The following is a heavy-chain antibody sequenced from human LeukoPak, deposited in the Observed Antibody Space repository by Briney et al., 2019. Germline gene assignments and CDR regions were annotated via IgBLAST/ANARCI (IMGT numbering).Heavy chain of an antibody. D-gene: IGHD3-22*01. J-gene: IGHJ4*02. V-gene: IGHV4-34*01. CDR2: INHSGGV. Sequence: SETLSLTCAVSGESFSYNYWTWVRQPPGKGLEWIGDINHSGGVNYRPSLKSRVTISVDTSKSQFSLKLSAVTAADTAVYYCARGLGPMSPSLDYWGQGSLVTVSS. CDR1: GESFSYNY. CDR3: ARGLGPMSPSLDY.